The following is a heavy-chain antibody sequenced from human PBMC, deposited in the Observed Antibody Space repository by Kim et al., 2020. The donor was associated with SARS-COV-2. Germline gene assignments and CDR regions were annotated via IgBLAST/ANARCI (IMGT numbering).Heavy chain of an antibody. D-gene: IGHD1-26*01. Sequence: SVNGRFTISRDNAKNSLYLQMNSLRAEDTALYYCAKEGTIVGATRDAFDIWGQGTMVTVSS. J-gene: IGHJ3*02. CDR3: AKEGTIVGATRDAFDI. V-gene: IGHV3-9*01.